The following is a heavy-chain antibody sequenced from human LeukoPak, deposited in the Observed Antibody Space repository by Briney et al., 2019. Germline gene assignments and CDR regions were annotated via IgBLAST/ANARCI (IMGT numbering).Heavy chain of an antibody. V-gene: IGHV4-34*01. CDR2: INHSGST. CDR1: GGSFSGYY. J-gene: IGHJ5*02. Sequence: SETLSLTCAVYGGSFSGYYWSWIRRPPGKGLEWIGEINHSGSTNYNPSLKSRVTISVDTSKNQFSLKLSSVTAADTAVYYCARALEPLKRYYGSGRRKDENWFDPWGQGTLVTVSS. CDR3: ARALEPLKRYYGSGRRKDENWFDP. D-gene: IGHD3-10*01.